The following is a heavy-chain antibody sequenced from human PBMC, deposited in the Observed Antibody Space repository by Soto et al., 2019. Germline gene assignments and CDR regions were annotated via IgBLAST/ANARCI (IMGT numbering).Heavy chain of an antibody. CDR1: GFTLSGYP. CDR2: SANDASSE. Sequence: QVQLVESGGGVVQGGGSLRLSCAASGFTLSGYPMHWVRQAPGKGLEWVAISANDASSEHYADSVKGRFTISRDNSENTLYLQMNSLRAEDTALYYCARDDSANWYFDWYFDLWGRGTVVTVSS. D-gene: IGHD1-7*01. V-gene: IGHV3-30-3*01. CDR3: ARDDSANWYFDWYFDL. J-gene: IGHJ2*01.